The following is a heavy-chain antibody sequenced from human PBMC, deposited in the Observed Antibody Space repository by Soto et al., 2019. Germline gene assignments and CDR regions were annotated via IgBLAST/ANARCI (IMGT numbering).Heavy chain of an antibody. D-gene: IGHD3-10*01. J-gene: IGHJ4*02. CDR1: GFTINNYG. CDR3: AKVERITPYNHLR. Sequence: DVQVLESGGGLVQPGGSLRLSCEASGFTINNYGMAWVRQAPGKGLEWVSAISGRDAYTYYADSVQGRFTISRDNSRNRLYLQMNSLTAVDTALFFCAKVERITPYNHLRWGQGTLVNVSS. CDR2: ISGRDAYT. V-gene: IGHV3-23*01.